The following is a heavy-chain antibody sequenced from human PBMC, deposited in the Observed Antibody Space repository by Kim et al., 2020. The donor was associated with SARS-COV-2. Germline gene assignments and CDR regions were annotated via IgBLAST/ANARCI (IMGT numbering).Heavy chain of an antibody. V-gene: IGHV4-31*03. CDR3: ARDTPSHYDILTGQPGLGYGMDV. D-gene: IGHD3-9*01. J-gene: IGHJ6*02. Sequence: SETLSLTCTVSGGSISSGGYYWSWIRQHPGKGLEWIGYIYYSGSTYYNPSLKSRVTISVDTSKNQFSLKLSSVTAADTAVYYCARDTPSHYDILTGQPGLGYGMDVWGQGTTVTAS. CDR2: IYYSGST. CDR1: GGSISSGGYY.